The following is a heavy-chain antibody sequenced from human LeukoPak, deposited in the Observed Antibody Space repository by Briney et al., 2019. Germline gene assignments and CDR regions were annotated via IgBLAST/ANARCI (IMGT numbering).Heavy chain of an antibody. CDR1: GFTFSSYA. V-gene: IGHV3-30*02. Sequence: GGSLRLSCAASGFTFSSYAMHWVRQAPGKGLEWVAFIRYDGSNKYYADSVKGRFTISRDNSKNTLYLQMNSLRAEDTAVYYCAKDRSPFYYDSSYYFDYWGQGTLVTVSS. J-gene: IGHJ4*02. CDR2: IRYDGSNK. CDR3: AKDRSPFYYDSSYYFDY. D-gene: IGHD3-22*01.